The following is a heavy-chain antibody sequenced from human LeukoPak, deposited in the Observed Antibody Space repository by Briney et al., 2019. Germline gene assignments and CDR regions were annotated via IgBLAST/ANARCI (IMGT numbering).Heavy chain of an antibody. CDR3: AREVDDYSNYYFDY. CDR2: IYTSGST. V-gene: IGHV4-4*07. D-gene: IGHD4-11*01. J-gene: IGHJ4*02. Sequence: SETLSLTCTVSGGSISSYYWSWIRQPPGKGLEWIGRIYTSGSTNYYPYSKSRVTTTFDTSKNQLSLKLSSETAADTAVYYCAREVDDYSNYYFDYWGQGTLVTVSS. CDR1: GGSISSYY.